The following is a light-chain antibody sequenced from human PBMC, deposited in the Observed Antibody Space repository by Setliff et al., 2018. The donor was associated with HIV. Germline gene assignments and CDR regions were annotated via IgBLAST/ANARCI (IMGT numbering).Light chain of an antibody. CDR2: DVN. V-gene: IGLV2-11*01. Sequence: QSALAQPRSVSGSPGQSVTISCTGTSSDIGDYNFVSWYQQHPGKVPKLMIYDVNKRPSGVPDRFSGSRSGNTASLTISGLQAEDEADYYCCSYAGSYTWMFGGGTQLTVL. J-gene: IGLJ3*02. CDR1: SSDIGDYNF. CDR3: CSYAGSYTWM.